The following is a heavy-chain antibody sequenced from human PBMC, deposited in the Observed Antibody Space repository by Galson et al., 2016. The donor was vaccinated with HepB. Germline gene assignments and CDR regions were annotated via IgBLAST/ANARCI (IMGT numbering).Heavy chain of an antibody. CDR2: ISGSGGST. V-gene: IGHV3-23*01. CDR1: GFTFSSCA. J-gene: IGHJ1*01. Sequence: SLRLSCAASGFTFSSCAMSWVRQAPGKGLEWVSAISGSGGSTYYADSVKGRFTISRDNSKNTLYLQMNSLRAEDTAVYYCAKMTRSGWMGGYLQHWGQGTLVTVSS. D-gene: IGHD6-19*01. CDR3: AKMTRSGWMGGYLQH.